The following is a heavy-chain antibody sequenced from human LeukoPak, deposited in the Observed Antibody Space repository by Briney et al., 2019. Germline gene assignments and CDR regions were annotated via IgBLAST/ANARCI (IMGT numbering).Heavy chain of an antibody. Sequence: SQTLSLTCAVSGGSISSGGYSWSWIRQPPAKGLEWIGYIFHSGSTYYNPSLKSRFTISLDRSKNQFSLKLSSVTAADTAVYYCARATAYWYFDLWGRGTLVTVTS. CDR1: GGSISSGGYS. D-gene: IGHD5-12*01. CDR3: ARATAYWYFDL. V-gene: IGHV4-30-2*01. CDR2: IFHSGST. J-gene: IGHJ2*01.